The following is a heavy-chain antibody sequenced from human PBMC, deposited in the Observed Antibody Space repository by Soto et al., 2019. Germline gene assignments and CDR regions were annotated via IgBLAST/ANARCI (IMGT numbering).Heavy chain of an antibody. V-gene: IGHV3-30-3*01. CDR2: ISYDGSNK. CDR1: GFTFSRLP. CDR3: ARDAGDSSAYYSDY. D-gene: IGHD3-22*01. J-gene: IGHJ4*02. Sequence: QVQLVESGGGGVQPGRSLRLSCAASGFTFSRLPMHWVRQAPGKGLEWVAVISYDGSNKYYADSVKGRFTISRDNFKNTVYLQMDRLRAEDTAVYYCARDAGDSSAYYSDYWGQGTLVTVSS.